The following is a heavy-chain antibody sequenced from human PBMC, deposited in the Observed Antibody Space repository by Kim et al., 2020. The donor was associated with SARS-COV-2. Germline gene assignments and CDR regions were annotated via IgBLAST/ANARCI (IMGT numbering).Heavy chain of an antibody. D-gene: IGHD3-3*01. J-gene: IGHJ4*02. V-gene: IGHV3-23*01. CDR1: GFTFSSYA. Sequence: GGSLRLSCAASGFTFSSYAMSWVRQAPGKGLEWVSAISGSGGSTYYADSVKGRFTISRDNSKNTLYLQMNSLRAEDTAVYYCAKAVRFLEWLLRHQHPYPFDYWGQGTLVTVSS. CDR3: AKAVRFLEWLLRHQHPYPFDY. CDR2: ISGSGGST.